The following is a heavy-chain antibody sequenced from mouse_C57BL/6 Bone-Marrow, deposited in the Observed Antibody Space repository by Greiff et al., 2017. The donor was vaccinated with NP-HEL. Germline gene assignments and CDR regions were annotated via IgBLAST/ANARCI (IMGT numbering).Heavy chain of an antibody. V-gene: IGHV1-76*01. J-gene: IGHJ2*01. Sequence: QVQLQQSGAELVRPGASVKLSCKASGYTFTDYYINWVKQRPGQGLEWIARIYPGSGNTYYNEKFKGKATLTAEKSSSTAYMQLSSLTSEDSAVYFCARRYYDGYYYFDYWGQGTTLTVSS. CDR1: GYTFTDYY. D-gene: IGHD2-3*01. CDR2: IYPGSGNT. CDR3: ARRYYDGYYYFDY.